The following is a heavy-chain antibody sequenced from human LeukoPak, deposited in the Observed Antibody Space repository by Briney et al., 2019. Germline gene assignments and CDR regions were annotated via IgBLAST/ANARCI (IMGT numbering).Heavy chain of an antibody. CDR3: AEVESSYCRI. V-gene: IGHV3-15*01. Sequence: GGSLRLSCAASGFTFSNAWMSWVRQAPGKGLEWVGRIKSKTDGGTTDYAAPVKGRFTISRDDSKNTLYLQMNSLRAEDTAIYYCAEVESSYCRIWGQGTLVTVSS. CDR1: GFTFSNAW. D-gene: IGHD3-10*01. CDR2: IKSKTDGGTT. J-gene: IGHJ4*01.